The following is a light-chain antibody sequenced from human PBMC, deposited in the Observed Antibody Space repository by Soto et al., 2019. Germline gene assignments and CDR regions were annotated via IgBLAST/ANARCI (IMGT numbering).Light chain of an antibody. Sequence: QLVLTQPPSASASLGASVKLTCTLSSGHNSYAIAWHQQQPEKGPRYLMKLNSDGSHSKGDGIPDRFSGSSSGAERYLTISSLQSEDEADYYCQTWSTDIRVFGGGTKLTVI. CDR1: SGHNSYA. J-gene: IGLJ3*02. CDR3: QTWSTDIRV. CDR2: LNSDGSH. V-gene: IGLV4-69*01.